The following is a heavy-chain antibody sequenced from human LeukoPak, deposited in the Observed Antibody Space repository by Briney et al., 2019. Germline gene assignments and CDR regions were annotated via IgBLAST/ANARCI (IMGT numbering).Heavy chain of an antibody. CDR3: ARGSGSYTFDY. CDR2: INAGNGNT. V-gene: IGHV1-3*01. CDR1: GYTSTSYA. D-gene: IGHD3-10*01. Sequence: GASVKVSCKASGYTSTSYAMHWVRQAPGQRLEWMGWINAGNGNTKYSQKFQGRVTITRDTSASTAYMELSSLRSEDTAVYYCARGSGSYTFDYWGQGTLVTVSS. J-gene: IGHJ4*02.